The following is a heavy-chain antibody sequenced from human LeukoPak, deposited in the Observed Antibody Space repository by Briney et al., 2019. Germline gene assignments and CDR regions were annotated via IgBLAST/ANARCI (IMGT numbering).Heavy chain of an antibody. V-gene: IGHV1-2*02. CDR2: INPNSGGT. D-gene: IGHD6-13*01. CDR3: ARLAAAGGLDAFDI. Sequence: ASVKVSCKASGYTFTGYYMHWVRQAPGQGLEWMGWINPNSGGTNYAQKFQGRVTMTRDTSISTAYMELSRLRSDDTAVYYCARLAAAGGLDAFDIWGQGTMVTVSS. CDR1: GYTFTGYY. J-gene: IGHJ3*02.